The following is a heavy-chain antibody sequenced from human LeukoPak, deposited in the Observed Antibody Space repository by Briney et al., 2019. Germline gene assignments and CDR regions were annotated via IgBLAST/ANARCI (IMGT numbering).Heavy chain of an antibody. CDR3: ARDTGGHSSGRGVGHMDV. J-gene: IGHJ6*03. Sequence: SETLSLTCNVSGVSISTYFWSWIRQPPGKGLEWIGYMDYSRSTNQNPSLKSRVTMSVDTSKNPFSLKLNSMTAADTGVYYCARDTGGHSSGRGVGHMDVWGKGTTVTVSS. CDR1: GVSISTYF. CDR2: MDYSRST. V-gene: IGHV4-59*12. D-gene: IGHD6-25*01.